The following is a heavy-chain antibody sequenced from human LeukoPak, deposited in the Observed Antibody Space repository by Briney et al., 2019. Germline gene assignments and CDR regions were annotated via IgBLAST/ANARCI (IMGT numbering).Heavy chain of an antibody. CDR2: ISGSGVST. V-gene: IGHV3-23*01. J-gene: IGHJ5*02. CDR3: AKLWLGEFSWFDP. CDR1: GFTFSSYA. D-gene: IGHD3-10*01. Sequence: PGGSLRLSCAASGFTFSSYAMSWVRQAPGKGLEWVSAISGSGVSTYYADSVKGRFTISRDNSKNTLYLQMNSLRAEDTAAYYCAKLWLGEFSWFDPWGQGTLVTVSS.